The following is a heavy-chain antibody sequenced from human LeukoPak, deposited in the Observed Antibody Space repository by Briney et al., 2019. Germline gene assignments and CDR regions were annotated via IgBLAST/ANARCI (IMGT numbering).Heavy chain of an antibody. CDR3: ATGYDNTFDY. Sequence: SVKVSCKASGGTFSSYAISWVRQAPGQGREWMGGIIPIFGTANYAQKFQGRVTITTDESTSTAYMELSSLRSEDTAVYYCATGYDNTFDYWGQGTLVTVSS. D-gene: IGHD3-9*01. CDR1: GGTFSSYA. CDR2: IIPIFGTA. V-gene: IGHV1-69*05. J-gene: IGHJ4*02.